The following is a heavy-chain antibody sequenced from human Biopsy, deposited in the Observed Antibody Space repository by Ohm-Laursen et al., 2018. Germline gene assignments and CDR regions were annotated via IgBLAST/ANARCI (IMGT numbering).Heavy chain of an antibody. J-gene: IGHJ4*02. V-gene: IGHV4-31*03. Sequence: SETLSLTCTVSGVSINTGGYYWTWFRQHPGMGVEWIGYIHYSGNTLYNPSLKSRLTISVDTSRNQFSLKLTSVTAADTALYYCTRAGGGKIYGLWGQGTLVTVSS. D-gene: IGHD3-16*01. CDR3: TRAGGGKIYGL. CDR2: IHYSGNT. CDR1: GVSINTGGYY.